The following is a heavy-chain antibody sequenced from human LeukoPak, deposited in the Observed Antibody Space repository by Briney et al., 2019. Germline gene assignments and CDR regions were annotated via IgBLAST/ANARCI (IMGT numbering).Heavy chain of an antibody. CDR2: ISGSGGST. Sequence: GGSLRLSCAASGFTFSSYAMSWVRQAPGKGLEWVAAISGSGGSTYYADSVKGRFTISRDNSKNTLYLQMNSLRAEDTAVYYCAKETSYCSGGSCYPDYWGQGTLVTVSS. D-gene: IGHD2-15*01. J-gene: IGHJ4*02. V-gene: IGHV3-23*01. CDR3: AKETSYCSGGSCYPDY. CDR1: GFTFSSYA.